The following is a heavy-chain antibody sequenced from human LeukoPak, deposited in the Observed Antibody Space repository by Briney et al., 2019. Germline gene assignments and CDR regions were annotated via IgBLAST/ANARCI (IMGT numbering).Heavy chain of an antibody. V-gene: IGHV4-59*08. CDR1: GGSISGYN. CDR2: IYYSGST. D-gene: IGHD2/OR15-2a*01. Sequence: PSETLSLTCIVSGGSISGYNWGWIRQPPAKGLEWIGHIYYSGSTNYNPSLKSRVTISLDTSKNQFTLKLSSVTAADTAVYYCARQAGYLSPWGQGTLVTVSS. J-gene: IGHJ5*02. CDR3: ARQAGYLSP.